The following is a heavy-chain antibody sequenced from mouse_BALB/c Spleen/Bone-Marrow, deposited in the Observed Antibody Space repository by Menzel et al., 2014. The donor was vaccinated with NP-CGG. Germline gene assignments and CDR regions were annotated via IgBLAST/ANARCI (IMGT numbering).Heavy chain of an antibody. CDR1: GYTFXSYW. V-gene: IGHV1-7*01. CDR3: ARRFTTVGTTGDY. D-gene: IGHD1-1*01. J-gene: IGHJ2*01. Sequence: QVQLKQSGAELAKPGASVKMSCKASGYTFXSYWMHWVKQRPGQGLEWIGYINPNTGYLEYNQKFKDKATLTADKSSSTASMQLSSLTSEDSAVYYCARRFTTVGTTGDYWGQGTTLTVSS. CDR2: INPNTGYL.